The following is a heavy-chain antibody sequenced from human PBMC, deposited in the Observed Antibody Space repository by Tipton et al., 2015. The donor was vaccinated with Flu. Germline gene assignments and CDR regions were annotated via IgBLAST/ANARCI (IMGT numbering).Heavy chain of an antibody. D-gene: IGHD7-27*01. V-gene: IGHV4-59*01. Sequence: PGLVKPSETLSLTCIVSGDYISDYYWNWIRQSPGGGLEWLGYIHHTGKTNQNPSLKSRLTVSVDTSRNQFSLTLNSVTAADTAAYFCARGNWGGAFDTWGQGTMVTVSS. J-gene: IGHJ3*02. CDR3: ARGNWGGAFDT. CDR2: IHHTGKT. CDR1: GDYISDYY.